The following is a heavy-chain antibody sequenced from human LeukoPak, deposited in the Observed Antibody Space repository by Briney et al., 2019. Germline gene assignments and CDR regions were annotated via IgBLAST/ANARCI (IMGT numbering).Heavy chain of an antibody. J-gene: IGHJ5*02. CDR2: INHSGST. Sequence: SETLSLTCAVYGGSFSGYYWSWIRQPPGKGLEWIGEINHSGSTNYNPSLKSRVTISVDTSKNQFSLKLSSVTAAQTAGYYCARNVGYCSSTSCPSSWGQGTLVTVSS. D-gene: IGHD2-2*01. CDR3: ARNVGYCSSTSCPSS. CDR1: GGSFSGYY. V-gene: IGHV4-34*01.